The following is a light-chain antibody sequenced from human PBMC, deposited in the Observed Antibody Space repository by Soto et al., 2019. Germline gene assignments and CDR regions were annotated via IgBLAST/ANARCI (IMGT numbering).Light chain of an antibody. Sequence: DIQMTQSPSSLSASVGDRVTITCRTSQSISTYLNWYQQKPGKAPNLLIYLTSRSQSGVPSRFSGSGSGTDFTLTISSLQPEDFATYYCQQSYGTPYTFGQGTKLEI. CDR1: QSISTY. CDR3: QQSYGTPYT. CDR2: LTS. J-gene: IGKJ2*01. V-gene: IGKV1-39*01.